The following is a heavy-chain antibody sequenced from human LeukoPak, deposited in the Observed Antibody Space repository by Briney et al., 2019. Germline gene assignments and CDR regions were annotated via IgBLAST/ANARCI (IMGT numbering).Heavy chain of an antibody. V-gene: IGHV4-34*01. J-gene: IGHJ4*02. CDR3: ARLRSRDGYNLDY. Sequence: SETLSLTCAVYGGSFSGYYWSWIRQPPGKGLEWIGEINHSGSTSYNPSLKSRVTISVDTSKNQFSLKLSSVTAADTAVYYCARLRSRDGYNLDYWGQGTLVTVSS. CDR2: INHSGST. CDR1: GGSFSGYY. D-gene: IGHD5-24*01.